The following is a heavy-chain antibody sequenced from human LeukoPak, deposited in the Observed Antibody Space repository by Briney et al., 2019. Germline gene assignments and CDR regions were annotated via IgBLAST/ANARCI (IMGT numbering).Heavy chain of an antibody. CDR2: INHSGST. CDR3: ARGRFSTKPPSYYYYGMDV. V-gene: IGHV4-34*01. D-gene: IGHD2/OR15-2a*01. J-gene: IGHJ6*02. CDR1: GGSFSGYY. Sequence: PSETLSLTCAVYGGSFSGYYWSWIRQPPGKGLEWIGEINHSGSTNYNPSLKSRVTISVDTSKNQFSLKLSSVTAADTAVYYCARGRFSTKPPSYYYYGMDVWGQGTTVTVSS.